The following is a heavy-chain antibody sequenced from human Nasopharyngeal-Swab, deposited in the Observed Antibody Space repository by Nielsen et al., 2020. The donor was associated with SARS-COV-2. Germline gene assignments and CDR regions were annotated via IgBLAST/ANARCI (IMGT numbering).Heavy chain of an antibody. Sequence: LRLSCAASGFTFSSYAMHWVRQHPGKGLEWIGYIYYSGSTYYNPSLKSRVTISVDTSKNQFSLKLSSVTAADTAVYYCARAVAGRNWYFDLWGRGTLVTVSS. CDR3: ARAVAGRNWYFDL. D-gene: IGHD6-19*01. J-gene: IGHJ2*01. V-gene: IGHV4-31*02. CDR2: IYYSGST. CDR1: GFTFSSYAMH.